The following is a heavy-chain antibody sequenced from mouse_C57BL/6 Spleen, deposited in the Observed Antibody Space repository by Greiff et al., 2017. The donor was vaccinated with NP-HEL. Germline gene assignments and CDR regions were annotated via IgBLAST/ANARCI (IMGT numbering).Heavy chain of an antibody. CDR3: ARWRGNYGWYFDV. CDR2: IYPSDSET. V-gene: IGHV1-61*01. Sequence: VQLQQPGAELVRPGSSVKLSCKASGYTFTSYWMDWVKQRPGQGLEWIGNIYPSDSETHYNQKFKDKASLTVDKSSSKAYMQLSSLTSEDSAVYYCARWRGNYGWYFDVWGTGTTVTVSS. J-gene: IGHJ1*03. CDR1: GYTFTSYW. D-gene: IGHD2-1*01.